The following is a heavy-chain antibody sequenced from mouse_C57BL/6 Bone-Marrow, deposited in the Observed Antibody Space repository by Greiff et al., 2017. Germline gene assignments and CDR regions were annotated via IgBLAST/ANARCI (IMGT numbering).Heavy chain of an antibody. Sequence: QVHVKQSGPELVKPGASVKISCKASGYAFSSSWMNWVKQRPGKGLEWIGRIYPGDGDTNYNGKFKGKATLTADKSSSTASMQLSSLTSEDSAVXVCARPNYYGSRAGFAYWGQGTMVTVSA. V-gene: IGHV1-82*01. CDR1: GYAFSSSW. CDR2: IYPGDGDT. CDR3: ARPNYYGSRAGFAY. J-gene: IGHJ3*01. D-gene: IGHD1-1*01.